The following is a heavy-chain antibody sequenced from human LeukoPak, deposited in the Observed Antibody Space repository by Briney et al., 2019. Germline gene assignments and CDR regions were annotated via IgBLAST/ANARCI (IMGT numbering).Heavy chain of an antibody. J-gene: IGHJ4*02. CDR2: IRGSGGRT. V-gene: IGHV3-23*01. Sequence: GESLRLSCAASGFNLSSYAMSWVRQAPGKGLEWVSGIRGSGGRTYYADSVKGRSTISRDNSKDTLDLQMNSLRAEDTAVYYCAKGRAGYYFDYGAKGTLVTVSS. CDR1: GFNLSSYA. CDR3: AKGRAGYYFDY. D-gene: IGHD5-24*01.